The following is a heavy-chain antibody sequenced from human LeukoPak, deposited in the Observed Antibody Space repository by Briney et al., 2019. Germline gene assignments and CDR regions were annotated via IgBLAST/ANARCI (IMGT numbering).Heavy chain of an antibody. Sequence: PGGSLRLSCAASGFTFSSYAIHWVRQAPGKGLEWVAVISYDGSNKYYADSVKGRFTISRDNSKNTLYLQMNSLRAEDTAVYYCARDKFDYDSSGYYDWGQGTLVTVSS. CDR3: ARDKFDYDSSGYYD. J-gene: IGHJ4*02. CDR1: GFTFSSYA. D-gene: IGHD3-22*01. CDR2: ISYDGSNK. V-gene: IGHV3-30-3*01.